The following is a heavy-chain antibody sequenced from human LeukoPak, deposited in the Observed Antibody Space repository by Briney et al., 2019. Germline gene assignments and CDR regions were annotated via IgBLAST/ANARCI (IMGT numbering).Heavy chain of an antibody. V-gene: IGHV3-7*03. Sequence: GGSLRLSCAASGFIFSNYWMSWVRQAPGKGLEWVANINQDGSEKYYVDSLKGRFTISRDNAKNSLYLQMNSLRAEDTAVYYCVRMWIQLRPFDYWGQGTLVTVSS. CDR2: INQDGSEK. D-gene: IGHD5-18*01. CDR1: GFIFSNYW. J-gene: IGHJ4*02. CDR3: VRMWIQLRPFDY.